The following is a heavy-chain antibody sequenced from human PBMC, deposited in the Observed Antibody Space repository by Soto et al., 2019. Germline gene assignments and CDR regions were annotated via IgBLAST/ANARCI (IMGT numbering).Heavy chain of an antibody. V-gene: IGHV3-23*01. D-gene: IGHD3-16*01. Sequence: HPGGSLRLSCAASGLTFSSYAVSWVRKEPGKGLEWVSAISGSGGSTYYADSVKGRFTISRDNSKNTLYLQMNSLRAEDTAVYYCAKLAPFYDYYYYYMDVWGKGTTVTVS. CDR2: ISGSGGST. CDR1: GLTFSSYA. J-gene: IGHJ6*03. CDR3: AKLAPFYDYYYYYMDV.